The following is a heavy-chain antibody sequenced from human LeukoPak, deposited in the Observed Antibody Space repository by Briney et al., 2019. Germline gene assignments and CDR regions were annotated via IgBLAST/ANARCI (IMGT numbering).Heavy chain of an antibody. J-gene: IGHJ4*02. CDR2: IQYDGSNK. D-gene: IGHD2-2*01. CDR1: GFSFSSYG. Sequence: GGSLRLSCAASGFSFSSYGMQWVRQAPGKGLERVAFIQYDGSNKYYAESVKGRFTISRDNSKNTLYLQMNSLRAEDTAVYYCAKGAGLYCSSTSCYLSLLDYWGQGTLVTVSS. V-gene: IGHV3-30*02. CDR3: AKGAGLYCSSTSCYLSLLDY.